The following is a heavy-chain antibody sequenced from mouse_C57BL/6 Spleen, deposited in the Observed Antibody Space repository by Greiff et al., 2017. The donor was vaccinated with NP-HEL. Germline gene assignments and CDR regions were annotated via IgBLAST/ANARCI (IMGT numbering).Heavy chain of an antibody. CDR3: ARGGITTVHPSMDY. J-gene: IGHJ4*01. CDR1: GYTFTSYW. D-gene: IGHD1-1*01. V-gene: IGHV1-55*01. Sequence: QVQLQQPGAELVKPGASVKMSCKASGYTFTSYWITWVKQRPGQGLEWIGDIYPGSGSTNYNEKFKSKATLTVDTSSSPAYMQLSSLTSEDAAVYYRARGGITTVHPSMDYWGQGTSVTVSS. CDR2: IYPGSGST.